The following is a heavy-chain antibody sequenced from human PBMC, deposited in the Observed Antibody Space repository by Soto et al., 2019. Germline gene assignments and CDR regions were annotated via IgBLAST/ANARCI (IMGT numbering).Heavy chain of an antibody. CDR3: VRHGNGTPFYFDF. Sequence: EVQLVQSGAVVKKPGESLRLSCQGSGYRFINYWISWVHQMPGKGLEWVGRIDPSDSYTVYSPSFQGHVTISIDTAINTAFLEWRSLQASDTAMYYCVRHGNGTPFYFDFWGRGTLVPVSS. D-gene: IGHD1-1*01. J-gene: IGHJ4*02. CDR2: IDPSDSYT. V-gene: IGHV5-10-1*03. CDR1: GYRFINYW.